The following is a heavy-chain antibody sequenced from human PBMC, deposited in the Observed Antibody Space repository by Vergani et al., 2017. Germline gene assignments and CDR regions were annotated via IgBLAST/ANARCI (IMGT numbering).Heavy chain of an antibody. J-gene: IGHJ4*02. CDR2: IYSTGST. Sequence: QVQLQESGPGLVKPSQTLSLTCSVSGDSISSGVYYWNWIRQHPGKGLEWIGYIYSTGSTHHNPSLRRRINMSVDTSKNQFSLKLNSVTAADTAMYYCATMGCYDEGDAFRIGYFDSWGPGILVTVSS. V-gene: IGHV4-31*03. D-gene: IGHD2-2*01. CDR1: GDSISSGVYY. CDR3: ATMGCYDEGDAFRIGYFDS.